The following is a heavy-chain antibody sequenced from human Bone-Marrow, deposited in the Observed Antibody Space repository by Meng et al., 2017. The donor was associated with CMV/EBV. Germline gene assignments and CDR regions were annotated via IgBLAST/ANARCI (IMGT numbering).Heavy chain of an antibody. V-gene: IGHV4-59*01. CDR2: IYYTGST. CDR1: GDFITSNY. Sequence: SETLSLTCTVSGDFITSNYWTWIRQPPGKGLEWIGYIYYTGSTHYNPSLKSRITISLDMSKNQFSLNLSPVTAADTAVYYCATYSGGAFDIWGQGTKVTVSS. D-gene: IGHD2-21*01. J-gene: IGHJ3*02. CDR3: ATYSGGAFDI.